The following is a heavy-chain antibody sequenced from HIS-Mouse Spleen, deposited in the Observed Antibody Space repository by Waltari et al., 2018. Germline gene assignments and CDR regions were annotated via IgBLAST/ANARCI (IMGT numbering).Heavy chain of an antibody. V-gene: IGHV3-53*01. CDR1: GFTVSSNY. D-gene: IGHD7-27*01. CDR3: ARDRWGSTYFDY. J-gene: IGHJ4*02. CDR2: IYSGGST. Sequence: EVQLVESGGGLIEPGGSLRLSCAASGFTVSSNYMRWVRQAPGKGLEWVSVIYSGGSTYYADSVKGRFTISRDNSKNTLYLQMNSLRAEDTAVYYCARDRWGSTYFDYWGQGTLVTVSS.